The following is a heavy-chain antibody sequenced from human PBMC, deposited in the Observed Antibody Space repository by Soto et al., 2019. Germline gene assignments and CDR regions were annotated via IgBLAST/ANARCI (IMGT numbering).Heavy chain of an antibody. J-gene: IGHJ4*02. V-gene: IGHV3-30*04. CDR1: GFIFSSYA. D-gene: IGHD5-12*01. Sequence: QVQLVESGGGVVQPGTSLRLSCAASGFIFSSYALNWVRQAPGKGLEWVTFISDDGSNKYYADSVKGRFTISRDNSRNTLYMQMNSLRADDTAVYYCARDRGYSAYDHFAYWGQGTLVTVSS. CDR3: ARDRGYSAYDHFAY. CDR2: ISDDGSNK.